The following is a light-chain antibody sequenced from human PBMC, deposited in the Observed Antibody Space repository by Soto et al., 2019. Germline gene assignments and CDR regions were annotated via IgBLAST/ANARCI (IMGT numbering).Light chain of an antibody. J-gene: IGKJ2*01. V-gene: IGKV3-15*01. CDR2: GAS. Sequence: EIVMTQSPATLSVSPGERATLSCRASQSVSSNLAWYQQKPGQAPRLLIYGASTRATGIPARFSGSGSGTEFTLNISILQSEDFAVYDCQQYNNWPQTFGQGTELEIK. CDR3: QQYNNWPQT. CDR1: QSVSSN.